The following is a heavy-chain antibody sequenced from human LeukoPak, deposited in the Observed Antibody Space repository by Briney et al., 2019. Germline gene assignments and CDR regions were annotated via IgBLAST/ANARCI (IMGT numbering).Heavy chain of an antibody. V-gene: IGHV3-66*02. J-gene: IGHJ4*02. CDR2: IYSGGST. CDR3: ARGGGYYYDSSGYHLGFDY. Sequence: GGSLRLSCAASGFTVSSNYMSWVRQAPGKGLEWVSVIYSGGSTYYADSVKGRFTISRDNSKNTLYLQMNSLRAEDTAVYYCARGGGYYYDSSGYHLGFDYWGQGTLVTVSS. CDR1: GFTVSSNY. D-gene: IGHD3-22*01.